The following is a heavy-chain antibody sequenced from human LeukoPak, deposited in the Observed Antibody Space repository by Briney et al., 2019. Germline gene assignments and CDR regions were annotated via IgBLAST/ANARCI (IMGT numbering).Heavy chain of an antibody. V-gene: IGHV5-51*01. J-gene: IGHJ4*02. CDR3: AKQSIRPTGSAPFFEY. CDR1: GYSFTSYW. Sequence: GESLKISCKGSGYSFTSYWIGWVRQMPGKGLEWMGIIYPGDSDTRYSPSFQGQVTMSADKSNSTAYLQWSSLKASDTAMYYCAKQSIRPTGSAPFFEYWGQGTLVTVSS. D-gene: IGHD1-1*01. CDR2: IYPGDSDT.